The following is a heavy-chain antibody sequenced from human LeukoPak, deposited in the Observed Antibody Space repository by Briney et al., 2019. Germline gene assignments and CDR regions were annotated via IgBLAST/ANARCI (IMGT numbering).Heavy chain of an antibody. CDR1: GGSISTYY. J-gene: IGHJ5*02. CDR3: ANEGSTAFFNWFDP. V-gene: IGHV4-59*01. D-gene: IGHD2/OR15-2a*01. CDR2: IYYSGGT. Sequence: SETLSLTCTVSGGSISTYYWSWIRQPPGKGLEWIGYIYYSGGTNYNPSLKSRVTISVDTSKNQFSLELRSVTAADTAMYYCANEGSTAFFNWFDPWGQGTLVTVAS.